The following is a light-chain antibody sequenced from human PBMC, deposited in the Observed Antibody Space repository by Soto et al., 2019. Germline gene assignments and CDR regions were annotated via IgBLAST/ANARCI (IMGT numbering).Light chain of an antibody. J-gene: IGKJ1*01. CDR2: GAS. CDR1: RSVSSSY. V-gene: IGKV3-20*01. CDR3: QQYGSSPGT. Sequence: DIVLTQSPGTLSLSPGERATLSCRASRSVSSSYLAWYQQKPGQAPRLLIYGASSRATGSPDRFSGSGSGTDFTLTISRLEPEDFAVYYCQQYGSSPGTFGQGTKVDIK.